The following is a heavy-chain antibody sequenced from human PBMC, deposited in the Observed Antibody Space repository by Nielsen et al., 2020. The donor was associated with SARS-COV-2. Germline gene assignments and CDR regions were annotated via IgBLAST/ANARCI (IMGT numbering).Heavy chain of an antibody. D-gene: IGHD6-19*01. CDR3: ARTFSSGWPYYNYYYGMDV. CDR2: INHSGST. V-gene: IGHV4-34*01. CDR1: GGSFSGYY. Sequence: GSLRLSCAVYGGSFSGYYWSWIRQPPGKGLEWIGEINHSGSTNYNPSLKSRVTISADTSRNQFSLKLTSVTAADTAVYYCARTFSSGWPYYNYYYGMDVWGQGTTVTVSS. J-gene: IGHJ6*02.